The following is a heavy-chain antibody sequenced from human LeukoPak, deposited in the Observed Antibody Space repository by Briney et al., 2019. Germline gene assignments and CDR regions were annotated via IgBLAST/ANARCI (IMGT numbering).Heavy chain of an antibody. V-gene: IGHV3-48*03. CDR2: ISSSGSTI. Sequence: GGSLRLSCAASGFTFSSYEMNWVRQAPGKGLEGVSYISSSGSTIYYADSVKGRFTISRDNAKNSLYLQMNSLRAEDTAVYYCARDLDGYSILDYWGQGTLVTVSS. CDR1: GFTFSSYE. J-gene: IGHJ4*02. CDR3: ARDLDGYSILDY. D-gene: IGHD5-24*01.